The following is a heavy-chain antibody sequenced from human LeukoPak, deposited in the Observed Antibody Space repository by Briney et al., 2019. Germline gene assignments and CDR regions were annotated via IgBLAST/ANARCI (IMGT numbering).Heavy chain of an antibody. CDR3: ARGPSGYLYTLDH. Sequence: GGSLRLFCAASGFTFSSHWMHWVRQAPTKGQVSVSRINTDGSNTNYADYADSVKGRFTISRDNAKNTLYLQINSLRAEDTAVYYCARGPSGYLYTLDHWGQGTLVTVSS. D-gene: IGHD3-22*01. V-gene: IGHV3-74*01. CDR2: INTDGSNT. CDR1: GFTFSSHW. J-gene: IGHJ4*02.